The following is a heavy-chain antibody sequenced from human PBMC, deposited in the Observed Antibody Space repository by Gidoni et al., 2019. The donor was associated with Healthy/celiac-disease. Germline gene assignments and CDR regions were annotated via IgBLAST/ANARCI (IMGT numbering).Heavy chain of an antibody. CDR2: IYYSGST. Sequence: QLQLQESGPGLVKPSETLSLTCTVSGGSISSSSYYWGWIRQPPGKGLEWIGSIYYSGSTYYNPSLKSRVTISVDTSKNQFSLKLSSVTAADTAVYYCARHHVLRYFEGWGQGTLVTVSS. CDR1: GGSISSSSYY. D-gene: IGHD3-9*01. V-gene: IGHV4-39*01. J-gene: IGHJ4*02. CDR3: ARHHVLRYFEG.